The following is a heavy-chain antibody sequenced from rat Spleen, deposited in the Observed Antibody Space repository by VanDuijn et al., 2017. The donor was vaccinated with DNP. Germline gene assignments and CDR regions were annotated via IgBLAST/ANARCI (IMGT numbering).Heavy chain of an antibody. J-gene: IGHJ2*01. CDR1: GYSITSDY. CDR2: ISYSGRT. CDR3: ARWRIGPHYFDY. Sequence: EVQLQESGPGLVKPSQSLSLTCSVTGYSITSDYWGWIRKFPGNKMAWIGHISYSGRTTYNPSLKSRISITRDTSKNQFFLQLNSVSTEDTATYYCARWRIGPHYFDYWGQGVMATVSS. V-gene: IGHV3-1*01. D-gene: IGHD1-11*01.